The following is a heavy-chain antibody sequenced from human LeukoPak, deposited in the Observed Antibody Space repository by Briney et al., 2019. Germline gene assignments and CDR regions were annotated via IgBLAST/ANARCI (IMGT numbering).Heavy chain of an antibody. V-gene: IGHV1-69*13. Sequence: SVKVSCKASGGTFSSYAISWVRQAPGQGLEWMGGIIPIFGTANYAQKFQGRVTITADESTSTAYMELSSLRSEDTAVYYCARGEVGYCGSTTCYPRGFDYWGQGTLVTVSS. CDR2: IIPIFGTA. CDR3: ARGEVGYCGSTTCYPRGFDY. D-gene: IGHD2-2*01. CDR1: GGTFSSYA. J-gene: IGHJ4*02.